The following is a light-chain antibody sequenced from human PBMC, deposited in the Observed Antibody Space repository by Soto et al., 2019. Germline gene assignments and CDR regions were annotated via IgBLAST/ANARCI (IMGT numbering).Light chain of an antibody. CDR1: SSNIGGNS. Sequence: VLTQPPSVSAAPGQKVTISCSGSSSNIGGNSVSWYQQLPGTAPKLLIYDDNKRPSGIPDRFSGPKSGTSATLGITGFQTGDEADYYCGSWDSSLSAYVFGTGTKVTVL. J-gene: IGLJ1*01. V-gene: IGLV1-51*01. CDR3: GSWDSSLSAYV. CDR2: DDN.